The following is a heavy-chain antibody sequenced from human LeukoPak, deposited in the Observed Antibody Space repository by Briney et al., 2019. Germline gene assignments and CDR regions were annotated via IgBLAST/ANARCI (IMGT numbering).Heavy chain of an antibody. CDR3: AKDGSSSWYAWFDP. D-gene: IGHD6-13*01. CDR1: GFTFSSYA. CDR2: GSGSGGST. Sequence: PWGSLRLSCAASGFTFSSYAMSWVRQAPGKGLEWVSAGSGSGGSTYYADSVKGRFTISRDNSKNTLYLQMNSLRAEDTAVYYCAKDGSSSWYAWFDPWGHGTLVTASS. V-gene: IGHV3-23*01. J-gene: IGHJ5*02.